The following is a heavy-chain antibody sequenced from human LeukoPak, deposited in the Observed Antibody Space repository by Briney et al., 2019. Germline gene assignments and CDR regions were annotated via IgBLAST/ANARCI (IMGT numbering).Heavy chain of an antibody. D-gene: IGHD3-10*01. Sequence: GRSLRLSCAASGFTFDDYAMHWVRQAPGKGLEWVSGISWNSGIIGYADSVKGRFTISRDNAKNSLYLQMNSLRAEDTALYYCAKDIGSGSYYYFDYWGQGTLVTVSS. J-gene: IGHJ4*02. CDR3: AKDIGSGSYYYFDY. CDR2: ISWNSGII. V-gene: IGHV3-9*01. CDR1: GFTFDDYA.